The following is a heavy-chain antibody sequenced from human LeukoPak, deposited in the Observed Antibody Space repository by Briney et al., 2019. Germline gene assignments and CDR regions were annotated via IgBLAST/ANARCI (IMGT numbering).Heavy chain of an antibody. J-gene: IGHJ6*03. CDR2: IYSGGST. CDR1: GFTVSSNY. V-gene: IGHV3-53*01. Sequence: QSGGSLRLSCAASGFTVSSNYMSWVRQAPGKGLEWVSVIYSGGSTDYADSVKGRFTISRDYSKNTLYLQMNSLRAEDTAVYYCLTRSLVAVTGNYYMDVWGKGTTVTVSS. CDR3: LTRSLVAVTGNYYMDV. D-gene: IGHD6-19*01.